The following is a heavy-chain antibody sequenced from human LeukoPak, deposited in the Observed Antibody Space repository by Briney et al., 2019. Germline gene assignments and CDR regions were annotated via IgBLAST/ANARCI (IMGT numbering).Heavy chain of an antibody. CDR3: ARAGGYASSWAY. CDR1: GFTFSSYA. J-gene: IGHJ4*02. V-gene: IGHV3-7*01. D-gene: IGHD5-12*01. CDR2: IKQDGSEK. Sequence: GGSLRLSCAASGFTFSSYAMSWVRQAPGKGLEWVANIKQDGSEKNYVDSVKGRFTISRDNAKNSLDLQMNSLRAEDTAVYYCARAGGYASSWAYWGQGTLVAVSS.